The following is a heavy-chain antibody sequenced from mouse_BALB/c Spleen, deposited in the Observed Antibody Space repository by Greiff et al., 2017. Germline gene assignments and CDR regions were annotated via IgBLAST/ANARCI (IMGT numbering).Heavy chain of an antibody. CDR1: GFTFSSYA. CDR3: ATNYFDY. J-gene: IGHJ2*01. CDR2: ISSGGSYT. Sequence: EVKLVESGGGLVKPGGSLKLSCAASGFTFSSYAMSWVRQSPEKRLEWVAEISSGGSYTYYPDTVTGRFTISRDNAKNTLYLEMSSLRSEDTAMYYCATNYFDYWGQGTTLTVSS. V-gene: IGHV5-9-4*01.